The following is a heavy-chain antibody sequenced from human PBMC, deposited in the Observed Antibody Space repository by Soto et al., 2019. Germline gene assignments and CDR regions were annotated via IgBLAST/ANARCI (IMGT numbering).Heavy chain of an antibody. D-gene: IGHD2-2*01. V-gene: IGHV3-7*01. CDR2: IKQDGSEK. CDR3: ARAVPPAAMPVGAILDY. Sequence: GGSLRLSCAASGFTFSSYWMSWVRQAPGKGLEWVANIKQDGSEKYYVDSVKGRFTISRDNAKNSLYLQMNSLRAEDTAVYYCARAVPPAAMPVGAILDYWGQGTLVTVSS. CDR1: GFTFSSYW. J-gene: IGHJ4*02.